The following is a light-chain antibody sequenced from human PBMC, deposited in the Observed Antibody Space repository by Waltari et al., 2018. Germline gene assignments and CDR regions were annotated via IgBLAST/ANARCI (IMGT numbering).Light chain of an antibody. Sequence: DIQMTQSPSSMSASVGDRGTITCRASQSISKWLAWYQQKPGKAPILLIYKASILKSGVPSRCSGSGSGTQFTLTISSLQPGDFATYYCQQYNTYSSFGQGTKLEIK. J-gene: IGKJ2*01. V-gene: IGKV1-5*03. CDR3: QQYNTYSS. CDR1: QSISKW. CDR2: KAS.